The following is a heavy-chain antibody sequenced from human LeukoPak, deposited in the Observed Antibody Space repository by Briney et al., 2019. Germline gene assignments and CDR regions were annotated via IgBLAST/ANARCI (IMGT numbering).Heavy chain of an antibody. D-gene: IGHD1-14*01. Sequence: PAETLSLTCTVSGGSISSSSYYWGWIRQPPGKGLEWIGSIYYTGSTYYNPSLKSRVTISVDTSKNQFSLKLTSVTAADTAVYYCTTGNYWGQGTLVTVSS. CDR3: TTGNY. CDR1: GGSISSSSYY. CDR2: IYYTGST. V-gene: IGHV4-39*01. J-gene: IGHJ4*02.